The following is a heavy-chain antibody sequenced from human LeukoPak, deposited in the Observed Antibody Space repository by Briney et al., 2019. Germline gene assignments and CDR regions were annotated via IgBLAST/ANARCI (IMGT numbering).Heavy chain of an antibody. CDR3: ARELVGASAFDI. V-gene: IGHV1-69*13. CDR1: GGTFSSCA. D-gene: IGHD1-26*01. J-gene: IGHJ3*02. Sequence: SAKVSCKASGGTFSSCAISWVRQAPGQGLEWMGGIIPIFGTANYAQKFQGRVTITADESTSTAYMELSSLRSEDTAVYYCARELVGASAFDIWGQGTMVTVSS. CDR2: IIPIFGTA.